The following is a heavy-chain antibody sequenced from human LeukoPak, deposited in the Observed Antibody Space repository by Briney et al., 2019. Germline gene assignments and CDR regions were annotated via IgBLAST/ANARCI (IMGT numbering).Heavy chain of an antibody. D-gene: IGHD3-10*01. CDR2: ISGSGGST. J-gene: IGHJ4*02. Sequence: GGSLRLSCAASGFTFSSYAMSWVRQAPGKGLEWVSAISGSGGSTYYADSVKGRFTISRDNSKNTLYLQMNSLRAEDTAVYYCAKDHYYYGSGSYYNVWGQGTLVTVSS. V-gene: IGHV3-23*01. CDR1: GFTFSSYA. CDR3: AKDHYYYGSGSYYNV.